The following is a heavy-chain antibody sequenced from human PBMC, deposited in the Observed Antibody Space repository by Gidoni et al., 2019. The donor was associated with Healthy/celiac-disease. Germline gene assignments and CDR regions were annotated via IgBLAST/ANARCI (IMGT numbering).Heavy chain of an antibody. Sequence: QVQLQESGPGLVKPSGTMSLTCAVSGGSIRSSNWWSWVRQPPGKGLEWIGEIYHSGSTNYNPSLKSRGTISVDKSKNQFSLKLSSVTAADTAVYYCARGTEWELLPDAFDIWGQGTMVTVSS. D-gene: IGHD1-26*01. CDR1: GGSIRSSNW. CDR2: IYHSGST. CDR3: ARGTEWELLPDAFDI. J-gene: IGHJ3*02. V-gene: IGHV4-4*02.